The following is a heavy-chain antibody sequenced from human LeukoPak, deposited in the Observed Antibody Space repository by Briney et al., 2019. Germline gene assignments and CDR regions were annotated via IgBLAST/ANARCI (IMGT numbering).Heavy chain of an antibody. J-gene: IGHJ3*02. CDR2: IYYSGST. CDR3: ARVETTTPHAFDI. D-gene: IGHD1-7*01. CDR1: GGSISSGGYY. V-gene: IGHV4-31*03. Sequence: SETLSLTCTVSGGSISSGGYYWSWIRQHPGKGLEWIGYIYYSGSTYYNPSLKSRVTISVDTSKNQFSLKLSSVTAADTAVYYCARVETTTPHAFDIWGQGTMVTVSS.